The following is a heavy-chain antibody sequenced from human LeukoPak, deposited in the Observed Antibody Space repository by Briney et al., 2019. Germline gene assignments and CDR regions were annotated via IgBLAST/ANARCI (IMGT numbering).Heavy chain of an antibody. J-gene: IGHJ4*02. V-gene: IGHV3-30*03. CDR1: GFTFSSYG. D-gene: IGHD3-10*01. Sequence: GGSLRLSCAASGFTFSSYGMHWVRQAPGKGLEWVAVISYDGSNKYYADSVKGRFTISRDNSKNTLYLQMNSLRAEDTAVYYCAGDNYGSGSYYNYWGQGTLVTVSS. CDR3: AGDNYGSGSYYNY. CDR2: ISYDGSNK.